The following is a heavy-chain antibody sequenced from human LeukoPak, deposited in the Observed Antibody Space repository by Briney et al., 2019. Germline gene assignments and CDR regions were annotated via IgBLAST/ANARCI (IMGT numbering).Heavy chain of an antibody. V-gene: IGHV4-59*01. J-gene: IGHJ3*02. CDR3: ARTDDAFHI. CDR2: IFYSGST. CDR1: GGSINNYY. D-gene: IGHD2-21*02. Sequence: PSETLSLTCSVSGGSINNYYWSWIRQPPGKGLEWIGHIFYSGSTNYNPSLKSRVTISLVMSKNQISLKLSSVTTAGTAMYYCARTDDAFHIWGHGTTVTVSS.